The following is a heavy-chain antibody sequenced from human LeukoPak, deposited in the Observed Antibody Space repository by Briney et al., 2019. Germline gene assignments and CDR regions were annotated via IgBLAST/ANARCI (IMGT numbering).Heavy chain of an antibody. J-gene: IGHJ6*02. Sequence: GTLSLTCAVSGGSISSSNWWSWVRQPPGKGLEWVSVIYSGGSTYYADSVKGRFTISRDNSKNTLYLQMNSLRAEDTAVYYCARELGQQRNYYYGMDVWGQGTTVTVSS. D-gene: IGHD6-13*01. CDR2: IYSGGST. CDR3: ARELGQQRNYYYGMDV. CDR1: GGSISSSNW. V-gene: IGHV3-53*01.